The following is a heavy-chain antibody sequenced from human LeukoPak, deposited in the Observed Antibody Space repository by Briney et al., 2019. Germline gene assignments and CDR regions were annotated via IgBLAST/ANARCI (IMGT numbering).Heavy chain of an antibody. J-gene: IGHJ4*02. V-gene: IGHV3-21*01. Sequence: GGSLRLSCAASGRTFSSYSMNWVRQAPGKGLEWVSSISSSSSYIYYADSLKGRFTISRDNAKNSLYLQMNSLRAEDTAVYYCARDHDSGTYYGYWGQGTLVTVSS. CDR2: ISSSSSYI. D-gene: IGHD1-26*01. CDR3: ARDHDSGTYYGY. CDR1: GRTFSSYS.